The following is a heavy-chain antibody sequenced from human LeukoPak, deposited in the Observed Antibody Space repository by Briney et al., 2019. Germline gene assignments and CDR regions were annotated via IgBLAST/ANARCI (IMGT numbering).Heavy chain of an antibody. CDR1: GFTFDDYG. D-gene: IGHD3-22*01. Sequence: SGGSLRLSCAASGFTFDDYGMSWVRQAPGKGLEWVSAISGSGGSTYYADSVKGRFTISRDNSKNTLYLQMNSLRAEDTAVYYCAKDLGYKTYYYDSSGYQPAFDYWGQGTLVTVSS. CDR3: AKDLGYKTYYYDSSGYQPAFDY. CDR2: ISGSGGST. J-gene: IGHJ4*02. V-gene: IGHV3-23*01.